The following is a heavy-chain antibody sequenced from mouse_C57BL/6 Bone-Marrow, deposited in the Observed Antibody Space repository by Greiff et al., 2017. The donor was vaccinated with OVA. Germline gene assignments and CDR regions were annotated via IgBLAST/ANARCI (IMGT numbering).Heavy chain of an antibody. CDR1: GFTFSSYG. CDR2: ISSGGSYT. D-gene: IGHD2-3*01. Sequence: EVKLVESGGDLVKPGGSLKLSCAASGFTFSSYGMSWVRQTPDKRLEWVATISSGGSYTYYPDSVKGRFTISSDNAKNTLYLQMSSLKSEDTAMYYCARMGDGYYDYAMDYWGQGTSVTVSS. J-gene: IGHJ4*01. V-gene: IGHV5-6*01. CDR3: ARMGDGYYDYAMDY.